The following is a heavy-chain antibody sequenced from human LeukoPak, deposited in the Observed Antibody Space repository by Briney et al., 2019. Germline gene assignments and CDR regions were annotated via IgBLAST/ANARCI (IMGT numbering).Heavy chain of an antibody. CDR2: ISGSGGST. J-gene: IGHJ4*02. V-gene: IGHV3-23*01. CDR1: GFTFSSYA. D-gene: IGHD3-22*01. CDR3: ANNYYDLYYFDY. Sequence: GGSLRLSCAASGFTFSSYAMSWVRQAPGKGLGWVSAISGSGGSTYYADSVKGRFTISRDNSKNTLYLQMNSLRAEDTAVYYCANNYYDLYYFDYWGQGTLVTVSS.